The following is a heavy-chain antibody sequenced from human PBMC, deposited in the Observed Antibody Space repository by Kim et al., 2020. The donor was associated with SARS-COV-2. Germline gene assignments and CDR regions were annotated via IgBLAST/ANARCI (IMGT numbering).Heavy chain of an antibody. D-gene: IGHD2-2*01. CDR3: TRIRCYCSRNNCQAAYFDY. Sequence: SGPTLVNPTQTLTLTCTFSGFSLSTSGMCVSWIRQPPGKALEWLARIDWDDDKYYSTSLKTRLTISNDTSKNQVVLTMTNMDPVDTATYYCTRIRCYCSRNNCQAAYFDYWGQGTLVTVSS. V-gene: IGHV2-70*11. CDR1: GFSLSTSGMC. CDR2: IDWDDDK. J-gene: IGHJ4*02.